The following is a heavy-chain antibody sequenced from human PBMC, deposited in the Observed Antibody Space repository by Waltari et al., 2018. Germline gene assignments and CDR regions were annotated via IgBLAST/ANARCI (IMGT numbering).Heavy chain of an antibody. J-gene: IGHJ4*02. Sequence: QVQLVQSGAEVKKPGSSVKVSCKASGGTFSSYAISWVRQAPGQGLEWMGGIIPIFGTANYAQKFQGRVTITTDESTSTAYMELSSLRSEDTAVYYCASQAGGELSLYSPFDYWGQGTLVTVSS. CDR2: IIPIFGTA. D-gene: IGHD3-16*02. CDR3: ASQAGGELSLYSPFDY. V-gene: IGHV1-69*05. CDR1: GGTFSSYA.